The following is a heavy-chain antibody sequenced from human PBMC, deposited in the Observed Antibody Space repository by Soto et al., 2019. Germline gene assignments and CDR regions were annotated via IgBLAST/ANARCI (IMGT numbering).Heavy chain of an antibody. Sequence: QVQLVQSGAEVKKPGSSVKVSCKVSGGTHSSYAITWVRQAPGQGLEWMGGIIPIFGTRDYAQKFQGRVTLTADPSTSTAYLELSGLTSDATAVYYCARDGSDYSTSGHYDPWGQGTLVTVSS. D-gene: IGHD3-22*01. V-gene: IGHV1-69*01. CDR3: ARDGSDYSTSGHYDP. CDR2: IIPIFGTR. CDR1: GGTHSSYA. J-gene: IGHJ5*02.